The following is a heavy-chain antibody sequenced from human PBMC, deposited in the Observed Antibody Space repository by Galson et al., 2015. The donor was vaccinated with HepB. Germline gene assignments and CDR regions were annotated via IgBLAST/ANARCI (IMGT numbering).Heavy chain of an antibody. CDR2: IWYDGSNK. CDR3: ARDAKDYYDSSGYYIYYYYYGMDV. J-gene: IGHJ6*02. CDR1: GFTFSDYY. Sequence: SLRLSCAASGFTFSDYYMSWIRQAPGKGLEWVAVIWYDGSNKYYADSVKGRFTISRDNSKNTLYLQMNSLRAEDTAVYYCARDAKDYYDSSGYYIYYYYYGMDVWGQGTTVTVSS. V-gene: IGHV3-33*08. D-gene: IGHD3-22*01.